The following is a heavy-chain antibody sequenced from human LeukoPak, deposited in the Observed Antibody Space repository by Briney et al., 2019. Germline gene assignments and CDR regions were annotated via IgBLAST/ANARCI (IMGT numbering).Heavy chain of an antibody. CDR3: ARDADGYED. J-gene: IGHJ4*02. CDR2: TSGSGGIT. CDR1: GFTFSSYA. V-gene: IGHV3-23*01. D-gene: IGHD5-24*01. Sequence: GGSLRLSCAASGFTFSSYAMSWVRQAPGKGLEWVSGTSGSGGITYYADSVKGRFTISRDNAKNSLYLQMNNLRAEDTAMYYCARDADGYEDWGQGTLVIVSS.